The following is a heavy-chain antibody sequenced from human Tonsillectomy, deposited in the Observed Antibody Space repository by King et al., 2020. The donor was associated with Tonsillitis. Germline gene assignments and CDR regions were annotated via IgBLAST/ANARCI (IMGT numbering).Heavy chain of an antibody. V-gene: IGHV3-30*04. J-gene: IGHJ4*02. Sequence: QLVQSGGGVVQPGRSLRLSCAASGFTFSTYAMHWVRQAPGKGLEWVAIISYDGSNKYYADSVKGRFTISRDNSKNTLYLQMNSLTAEDTAVYYCARARSDYYEDSSGYYGGPFDYWGPGTVVTVSS. CDR1: GFTFSTYA. CDR3: ARARSDYYEDSSGYYGGPFDY. CDR2: ISYDGSNK. D-gene: IGHD3-22*01.